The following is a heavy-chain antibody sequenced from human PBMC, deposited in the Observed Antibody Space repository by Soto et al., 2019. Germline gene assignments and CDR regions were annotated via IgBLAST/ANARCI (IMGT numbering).Heavy chain of an antibody. CDR1: GGTFSSYA. Sequence: SVKVSCKASGGTFSSYAVSWVRQAPGQGLEWMGGLIPIFATANYAQKFQGRVTITADESTNTAYMELRGLRSEDTALYYCARVYAATFFYYFDYWGQGTLVTVSS. J-gene: IGHJ4*02. CDR3: ARVYAATFFYYFDY. V-gene: IGHV1-69*13. D-gene: IGHD1-26*01. CDR2: LIPIFATA.